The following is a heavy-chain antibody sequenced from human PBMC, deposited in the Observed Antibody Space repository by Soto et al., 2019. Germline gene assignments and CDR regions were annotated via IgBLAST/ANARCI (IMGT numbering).Heavy chain of an antibody. V-gene: IGHV4-38-2*01. CDR3: ARGPLIYSSGWFDY. J-gene: IGHJ4*02. CDR1: GYSISSGYY. Sequence: SETLSLTCAVSGYSISSGYYWGWIRQPPGKGLEWIGSIYHSGSTYYNPSLKSRVTISVDTSKNQFSLKLSSVTAADTAVYYCARGPLIYSSGWFDYWGQGTLVTVSS. CDR2: IYHSGST. D-gene: IGHD6-19*01.